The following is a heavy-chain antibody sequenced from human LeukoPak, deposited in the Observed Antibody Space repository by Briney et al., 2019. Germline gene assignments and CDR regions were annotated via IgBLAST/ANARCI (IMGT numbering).Heavy chain of an antibody. CDR3: ARRLHYFDY. CDR2: IRYSGTT. CDR1: GGSISSTYDH. J-gene: IGHJ4*02. Sequence: SETLSLTCTVSGGSISSTYDHWDWIRQPPGKGLEWMGSIRYSGTTYYNPSLKGRVTIFVDTSNNQFSLSLSSVTAADAAVYYCARRLHYFDYWGQRSLVTVSS. D-gene: IGHD2-21*02. V-gene: IGHV4-39*01.